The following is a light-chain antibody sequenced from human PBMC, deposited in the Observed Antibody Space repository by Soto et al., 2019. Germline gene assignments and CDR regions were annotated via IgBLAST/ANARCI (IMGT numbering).Light chain of an antibody. J-gene: IGLJ2*01. CDR3: ATWDDSPRDVV. CDR1: ALPKQY. V-gene: IGLV3-25*02. CDR2: KDT. Sequence: SYELTQPPSVSVSPGQTARVTCSGDALPKQYVYWYQQKPGQAPGVVIYKDTERPSGIPERFSGSKSGTSASLAISGLQSEDEADYYCATWDDSPRDVVFGGGTKLTVL.